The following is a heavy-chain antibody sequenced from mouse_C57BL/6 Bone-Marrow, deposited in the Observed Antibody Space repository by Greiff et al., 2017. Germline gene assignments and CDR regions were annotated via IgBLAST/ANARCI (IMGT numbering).Heavy chain of an antibody. D-gene: IGHD1-1*01. J-gene: IGHJ4*01. CDR1: GYTFTEYT. CDR2: FYPGSGSI. V-gene: IGHV1-62-2*01. Sequence: VKLMESGAELVKPGASVKLSCKASGYTFTEYTIHWVKQRSGQGLEWIGWFYPGSGSIKYNEKFKDKATLTADKSSSTVYMELSRLTSEDSAVYFCARHEHGSSDYYAMDYWGQGTSVTVSS. CDR3: ARHEHGSSDYYAMDY.